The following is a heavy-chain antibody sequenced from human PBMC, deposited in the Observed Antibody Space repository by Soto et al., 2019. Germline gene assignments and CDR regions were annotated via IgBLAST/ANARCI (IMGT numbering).Heavy chain of an antibody. CDR1: GGSIGSNY. CDR3: ARGSYYYDSSGYYPVRTDY. D-gene: IGHD3-22*01. V-gene: IGHV4-59*01. J-gene: IGHJ4*02. CDR2: IYYSGST. Sequence: PSETLSLTCTVSGGSIGSNYRSWFRQPPGKGLEWIGYIYYSGSTYYNPSLKSRVTISVDTSKNQFSLKLSSVTAADTAVYYCARGSYYYDSSGYYPVRTDYWGQGTLVTAPQ.